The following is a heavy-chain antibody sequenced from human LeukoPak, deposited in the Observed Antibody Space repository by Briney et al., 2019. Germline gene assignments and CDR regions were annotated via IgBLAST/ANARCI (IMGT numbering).Heavy chain of an antibody. CDR2: ISAYNGNT. CDR3: ARDRSTMVRGVTPPGY. CDR1: GYTFTSYG. D-gene: IGHD3-10*01. Sequence: EASVKVSCKASGYTFTSYGISWVRQAPGQGLEWMGWISAYNGNTNYAQKLQGRVTMTTDTSISTAYMELSRLRSDDTAVYYCARDRSTMVRGVTPPGYWGQGTLVTVSS. V-gene: IGHV1-18*01. J-gene: IGHJ4*02.